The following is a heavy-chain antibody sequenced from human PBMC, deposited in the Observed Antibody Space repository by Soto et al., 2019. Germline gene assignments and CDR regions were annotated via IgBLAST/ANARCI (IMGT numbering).Heavy chain of an antibody. J-gene: IGHJ4*02. Sequence: FRSYWNGASAGYADSVKGRFTISRDNAKNSLYLQMNSLRAEDTALYYCARSVGYSYGPPSDYWGQGTLVTVSS. CDR3: ARSVGYSYGPPSDY. V-gene: IGHV3-20*03. CDR2: SYWNGASA. D-gene: IGHD5-18*01.